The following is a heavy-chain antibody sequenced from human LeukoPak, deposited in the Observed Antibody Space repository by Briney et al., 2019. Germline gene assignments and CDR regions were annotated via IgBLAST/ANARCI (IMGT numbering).Heavy chain of an antibody. CDR2: INPNSGGT. D-gene: IGHD2-21*02. Sequence: ASVKVSCKASGYTFTSYYMHWVRQAPGQGLEWMGWINPNSGGTNYAQKFQGRVTMTRDTSISTAYMELSRLRSDDTAVYYCARDHPYCGGDCSTFDYWGQGTLVTVSS. CDR1: GYTFTSYY. V-gene: IGHV1-2*02. CDR3: ARDHPYCGGDCSTFDY. J-gene: IGHJ4*02.